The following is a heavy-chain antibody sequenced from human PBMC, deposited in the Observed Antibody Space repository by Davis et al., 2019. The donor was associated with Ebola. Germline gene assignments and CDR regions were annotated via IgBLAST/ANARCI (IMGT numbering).Heavy chain of an antibody. Sequence: SLKISCAASGFSFEGYAMYWVRQAPGRGLDWVSTINWNGNFIDYADSVKGRFTISRDNSKNTLYLQMGSLRAEDMAVYYCATTHSDYGDAFDIWGQGTMVTVS. J-gene: IGHJ3*02. CDR3: ATTHSDYGDAFDI. D-gene: IGHD4-17*01. V-gene: IGHV3-9*03. CDR1: GFSFEGYA. CDR2: INWNGNFI.